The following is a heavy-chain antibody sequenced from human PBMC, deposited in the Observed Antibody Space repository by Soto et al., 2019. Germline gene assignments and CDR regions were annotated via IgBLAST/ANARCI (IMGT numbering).Heavy chain of an antibody. CDR1: GFTFSSYG. D-gene: IGHD3-3*01. CDR3: ARERYDFWSGYSLDY. V-gene: IGHV3-33*01. J-gene: IGHJ4*02. CDR2: IWYDGSNK. Sequence: QVQLVESGGGVVQPGRSLTLSCAASGFTFSSYGMHWVRQAPGKGLEWVAVIWYDGSNKYYADSVKGRFTISRDNSKNTLYLQMNSLRAEDTAVYYCARERYDFWSGYSLDYWGQGTLVTVSS.